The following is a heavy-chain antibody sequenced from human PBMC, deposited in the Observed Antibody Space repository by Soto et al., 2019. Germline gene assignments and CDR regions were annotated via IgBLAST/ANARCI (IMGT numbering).Heavy chain of an antibody. CDR3: ARYLIIPRAFVI. J-gene: IGHJ3*02. V-gene: IGHV3-48*04. D-gene: IGHD2-21*01. CDR2: ICISTSVI. CDR1: GFTFSTYS. Sequence: GGTLRLPCAVSGFTFSTYSMTWVRQAAGKGLEWVSFICISTSVIYYADCVKGRITVSRHNAKNSLFQQMHSLRPDDTAVYYCARYLIIPRAFVIGGQGTRSTVS.